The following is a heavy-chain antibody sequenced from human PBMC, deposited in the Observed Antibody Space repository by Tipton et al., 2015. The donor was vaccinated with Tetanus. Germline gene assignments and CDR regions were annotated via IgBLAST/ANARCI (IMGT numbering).Heavy chain of an antibody. CDR3: ARQAENWFDP. J-gene: IGHJ5*02. CDR2: VYYDGSP. Sequence: TLPLTCTVSDDSMSSGTSYWGWVRQPPGKALEWLGTVYYDGSPYYNSSLKSRLTISVDTSKRQFFLRLTSVTAADTAVYYCARQAENWFDPWGQGTLVTVSA. V-gene: IGHV4-39*01. CDR1: DDSMSSGTSY.